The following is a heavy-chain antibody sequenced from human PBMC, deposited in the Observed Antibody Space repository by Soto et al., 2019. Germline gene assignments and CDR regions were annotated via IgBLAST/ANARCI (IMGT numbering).Heavy chain of an antibody. CDR2: ISANGGGT. Sequence: PGGSLRLSCAASGFTFTSYAMSWARQAPGKGLEWVSGISANGGGTYYADSVKGRFTISRDNSKNTLYLYMDSLRAEDTAVYYCTKHGQYSSSCTMGWGQGTMVTVSS. V-gene: IGHV3-23*01. D-gene: IGHD6-13*01. CDR1: GFTFTSYA. J-gene: IGHJ3*01. CDR3: TKHGQYSSSCTMG.